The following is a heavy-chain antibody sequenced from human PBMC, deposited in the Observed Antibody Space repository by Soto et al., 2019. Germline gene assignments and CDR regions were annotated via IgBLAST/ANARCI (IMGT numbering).Heavy chain of an antibody. Sequence: WGLRLSCISSGFTFRTCTMNWVRQAPGKGLEWVSGIRGFSPYTFYAESVKGRFTISRDNAKNSLYLQMNSLRAEDTAVYYCARDRGYDAHDYYYNAMDVWGQGTTVTVSS. D-gene: IGHD3-10*01. J-gene: IGHJ6*02. CDR2: IRGFSPYT. V-gene: IGHV3-21*01. CDR1: GFTFRTCT. CDR3: ARDRGYDAHDYYYNAMDV.